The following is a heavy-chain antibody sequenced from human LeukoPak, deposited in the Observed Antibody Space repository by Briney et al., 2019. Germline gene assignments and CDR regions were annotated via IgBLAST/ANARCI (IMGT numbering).Heavy chain of an antibody. J-gene: IGHJ5*02. CDR2: ISGTSTTI. V-gene: IGHV3-48*01. Sequence: GGSLRLSCAASGFTFSDYDMNWVRQAPGKGLEWVSYISGTSTTIYYADSVKGRFTISRDNAKNSLFLQMNSLRAEDTAVYYCARWRGGFDPWGQGTLVTVSS. CDR1: GFTFSDYD. CDR3: ARWRGGFDP.